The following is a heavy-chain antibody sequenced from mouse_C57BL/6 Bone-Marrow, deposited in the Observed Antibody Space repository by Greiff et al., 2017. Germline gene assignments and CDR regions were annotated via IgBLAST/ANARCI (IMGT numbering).Heavy chain of an antibody. CDR1: GYTFTSYY. D-gene: IGHD2-5*01. CDR2: IYPRDGDT. J-gene: IGHJ1*03. CDR3: ARDDYSSYGEFDV. Sequence: QVHLQQSGAELVRPGASVKLSCKASGYTFTSYYMHWVKQRPVQGLEWIGWIYPRDGDTQYNEKFKGKATLTVDTSSSTAYMELRSLTSEDSAVYFCARDDYSSYGEFDVWGKGTTVTVSS. V-gene: IGHV1-85*01.